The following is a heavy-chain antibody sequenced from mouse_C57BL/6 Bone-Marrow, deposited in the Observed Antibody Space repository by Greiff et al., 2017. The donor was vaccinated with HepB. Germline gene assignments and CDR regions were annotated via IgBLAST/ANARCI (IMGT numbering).Heavy chain of an antibody. CDR2: IDPSDSYT. Sequence: VQLQQPGAELVMPGASVKLSCKASGYTFTSYWMHWVKQRPGQGLEWIGEIDPSDSYTNYNQKFKGKSTLTVDKSSSTAYMQLSSLTSEDSAVYYCARGLTLFAYWGQGTLVTVSA. CDR1: GYTFTSYW. CDR3: ARGLTLFAY. V-gene: IGHV1-69*01. J-gene: IGHJ3*01.